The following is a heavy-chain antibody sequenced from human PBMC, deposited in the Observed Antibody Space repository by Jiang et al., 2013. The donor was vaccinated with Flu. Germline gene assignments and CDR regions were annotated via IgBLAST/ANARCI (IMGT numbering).Heavy chain of an antibody. CDR2: VYYSGNT. D-gene: IGHD3-22*01. Sequence: SETLSLTCTVSGGSVNSGSYYWSWVRQPPGKGLEWIGYVYYSGNTNYNPSLKSRATISLDTSKNQFSLQLTSVTAVDTAVYYCARDLRLFHAFQIWGQGTMVTVSS. CDR3: ARDLRLFHAFQI. J-gene: IGHJ3*02. V-gene: IGHV4-61*01. CDR1: GGSVNSGSYY.